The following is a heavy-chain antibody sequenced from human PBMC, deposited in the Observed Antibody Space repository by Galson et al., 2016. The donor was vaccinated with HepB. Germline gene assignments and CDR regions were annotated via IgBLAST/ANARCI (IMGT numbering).Heavy chain of an antibody. J-gene: IGHJ3*02. CDR3: ARGGLVWDAFDI. D-gene: IGHD3-10*01. V-gene: IGHV3-66*01. CDR2: IYPDDSV. CDR1: GFTVSTNH. Sequence: SLRLSCAASGFTVSTNHVSWVRQAPGKGPEWVSVIYPDDSVFYVDSVKGRFTISRDNSKNMFYLQMNSLRAEDTGVYYCARGGLVWDAFDIWGQGTMVTVSS.